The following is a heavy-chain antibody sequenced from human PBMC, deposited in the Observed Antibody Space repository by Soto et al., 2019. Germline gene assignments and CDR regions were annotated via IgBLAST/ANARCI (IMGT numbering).Heavy chain of an antibody. D-gene: IGHD2-2*01. V-gene: IGHV3-23*01. J-gene: IGHJ4*02. CDR2: ISGSSDFA. Sequence: GGSLRLSCAGSGFTFTSLPMSWVRQAPGKGLEWVAAISGSSDFAFHADSVKGRFTISRDNSKNTVYLQMDSLRAEDTAVYYCAKHLVSSRITDFWGQGTLVTVSS. CDR1: GFTFTSLP. CDR3: AKHLVSSRITDF.